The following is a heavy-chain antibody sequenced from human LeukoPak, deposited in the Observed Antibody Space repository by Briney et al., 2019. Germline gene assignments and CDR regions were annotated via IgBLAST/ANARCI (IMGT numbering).Heavy chain of an antibody. CDR3: ARVRPYYDSSGYSPADY. CDR2: INPNSGGT. V-gene: IGHV1-2*02. J-gene: IGHJ4*02. CDR1: GYTFTGYY. D-gene: IGHD3-22*01. Sequence: ASVKVSCKASGYTFTGYYMHWVRQAPGQGLEWMGWINPNSGGTNYAQKFQGRVTMTRDTSISTAYMELSRLRSDDTAVYYCARVRPYYDSSGYSPADYWGQGTLVTVSS.